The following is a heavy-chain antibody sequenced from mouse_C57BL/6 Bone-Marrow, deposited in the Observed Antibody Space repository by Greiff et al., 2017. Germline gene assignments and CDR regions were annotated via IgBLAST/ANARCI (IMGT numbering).Heavy chain of an antibody. CDR3: ARPLITTVVAPYWYFDV. J-gene: IGHJ1*03. CDR2: IYPGDGDT. D-gene: IGHD1-1*01. V-gene: IGHV1-82*01. Sequence: QVQLKQSGPELVKPGASVKISCKASGYAFSSSWMNWVKQRPGKGLEWIGRIYPGDGDTNYNGKFKGKATLTADKSSSTAYMQLSSLTSEDSAVYFCARPLITTVVAPYWYFDVWGTGTTVTVSS. CDR1: GYAFSSSW.